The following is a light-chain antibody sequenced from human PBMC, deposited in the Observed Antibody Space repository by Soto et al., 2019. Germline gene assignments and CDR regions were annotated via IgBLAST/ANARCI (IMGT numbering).Light chain of an antibody. V-gene: IGKV1-9*01. J-gene: IGKJ5*01. CDR2: AAS. CDR1: QAINTY. Sequence: DIQLTQSPSFLSASVGDRVTITCRASQAINTYLAWYQQKPGKAPKLLIFAASTLQNGVPSRFSGSGSGTEYPVTITSLQPEDFATYYCQQRKSYPITFGQGTRLEMK. CDR3: QQRKSYPIT.